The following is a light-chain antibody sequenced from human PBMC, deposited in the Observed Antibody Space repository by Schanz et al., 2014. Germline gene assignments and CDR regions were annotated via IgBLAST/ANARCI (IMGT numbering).Light chain of an antibody. Sequence: QSALTQPASVSGSPGQSITISCTGTSSDVGGYNYVSWYQQYPGKAPKLMIYDVSNRPSGVSNRFSGSKSGNTASLTISGLQAEDEADYYCSSYTSYATGVFGGGTKVTVL. V-gene: IGLV2-14*03. CDR2: DVS. CDR1: SSDVGGYNY. CDR3: SSYTSYATGV. J-gene: IGLJ3*02.